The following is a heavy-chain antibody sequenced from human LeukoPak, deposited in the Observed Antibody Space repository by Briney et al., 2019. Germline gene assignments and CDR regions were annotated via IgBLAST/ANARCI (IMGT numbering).Heavy chain of an antibody. CDR2: IYYSGST. J-gene: IGHJ4*02. CDR3: ARIGRDGYNLGY. CDR1: GGSMSPYH. V-gene: IGHV4-59*01. D-gene: IGHD5-24*01. Sequence: SETLSLTCTVSGGSMSPYHWGWIRQPPGKGLEWTGYIYYSGSTNYNPSLKSRVTISVDTSKNQFSLKLSSVTAADTAVYYCARIGRDGYNLGYWGQGTLVTVSS.